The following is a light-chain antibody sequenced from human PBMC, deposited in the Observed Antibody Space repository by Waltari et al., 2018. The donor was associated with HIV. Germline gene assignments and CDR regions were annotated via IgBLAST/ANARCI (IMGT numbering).Light chain of an antibody. CDR3: QQYYSTPQT. CDR1: QVISNS. J-gene: IGKJ1*01. CDR2: GAS. Sequence: DVQLTQSPASQSASVGVTVTIKCRASQVISNSLAWYQQKPGKAPNLLLSGASRLESGVPSRFSGSGSGTDYTLTISSLQPEEFATYYCQQYYSTPQTFGQGTKVEIK. V-gene: IGKV1-NL1*01.